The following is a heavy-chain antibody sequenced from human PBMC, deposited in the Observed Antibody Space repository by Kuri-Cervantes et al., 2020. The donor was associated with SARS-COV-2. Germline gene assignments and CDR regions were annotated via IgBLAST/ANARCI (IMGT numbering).Heavy chain of an antibody. Sequence: SVKVSCKASGCTFSSYAIRWVRQAPGQGLEWMGGINPIFGTANYAQKFQGRVTITEDESTRTAYMELSSLRSEDTAVYYCARGGGTSYDVCSGYYYWGQGTLVTVSS. CDR1: GCTFSSYA. CDR2: INPIFGTA. D-gene: IGHD3-3*01. CDR3: ARGGGTSYDVCSGYYY. J-gene: IGHJ4*02. V-gene: IGHV1-69*13.